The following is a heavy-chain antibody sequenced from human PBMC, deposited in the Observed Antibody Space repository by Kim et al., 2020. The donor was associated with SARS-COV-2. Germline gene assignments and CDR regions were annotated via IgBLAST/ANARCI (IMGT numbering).Heavy chain of an antibody. Sequence: SQTLSLCCAISGDSVSRNSAGWNWIRQSPSRGLEWLGRTYYRSKWYNDYAISVKSRITVNPDTSKNQFSLQLNSVTPEDTAVYYCAREVGVAGTYFDYWGQGTLVTVSS. CDR1: GDSVSRNSAG. V-gene: IGHV6-1*01. CDR3: AREVGVAGTYFDY. CDR2: TYYRSKWYN. J-gene: IGHJ4*02. D-gene: IGHD6-19*01.